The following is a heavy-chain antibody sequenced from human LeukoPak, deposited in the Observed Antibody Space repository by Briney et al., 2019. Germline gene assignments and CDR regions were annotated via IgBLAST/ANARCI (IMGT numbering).Heavy chain of an antibody. CDR3: AKDSREASGWYSWYY. D-gene: IGHD6-19*01. CDR1: GFTFSSYA. V-gene: IGHV3-23*01. J-gene: IGHJ4*02. CDR2: ISGSGGST. Sequence: GGSLRLSCAASGFTFSSYAMSWVRQAPGKGLEWVSAISGSGGSTYYADSVKGRFTISRDNSKNTLYLQMNSLRAEDTAIYYCAKDSREASGWYSWYYWGQGTLVTVSS.